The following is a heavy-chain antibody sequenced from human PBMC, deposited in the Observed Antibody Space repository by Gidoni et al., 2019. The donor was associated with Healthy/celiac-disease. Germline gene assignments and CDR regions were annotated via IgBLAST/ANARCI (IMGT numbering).Heavy chain of an antibody. CDR1: GFTFSSYG. D-gene: IGHD4-17*01. J-gene: IGHJ1*01. V-gene: IGHV3-33*01. CDR2: IWYDGSNK. CDR3: ARELRYGDYAVGYFQH. Sequence: QVQLVESGGGVVQPGRSLRLSCAASGFTFSSYGMHWVRQAPGKGLEWVAVIWYDGSNKYYADSVKGRFTISRDNSKNTLYLQMNSLRAEDTAVYYCARELRYGDYAVGYFQHWGQGTLVTVSS.